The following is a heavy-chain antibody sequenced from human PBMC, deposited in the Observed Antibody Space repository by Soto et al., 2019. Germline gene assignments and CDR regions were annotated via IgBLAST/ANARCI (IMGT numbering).Heavy chain of an antibody. CDR3: ASADYYDSSGQFDY. CDR1: GYTFTSYG. CDR2: ISAYNGNT. V-gene: IGHV1-18*01. D-gene: IGHD3-22*01. J-gene: IGHJ4*02. Sequence: ASVKVSCKASGYTFTSYGISWVRQAPGQGLEWMGWISAYNGNTNYAQKLQGRVTMTTDTSTSTAYMELGSLRSEDTAVYYCASADYYDSSGQFDYWGQGTLVTVSS.